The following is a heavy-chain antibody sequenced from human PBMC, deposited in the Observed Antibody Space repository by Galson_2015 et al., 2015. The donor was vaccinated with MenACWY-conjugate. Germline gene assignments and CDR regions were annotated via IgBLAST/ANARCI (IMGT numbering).Heavy chain of an antibody. Sequence: SLRLSCAASGFTFSDYYMSWIRQAPGKGLEWVSYISSSSSYTNYADSVKGRFTISRDNAKNSLYLQMNSLRAEDTAVYYCARDLIFGIPTRGMDVWGQGTTVTVSS. V-gene: IGHV3-11*06. D-gene: IGHD3/OR15-3a*01. CDR2: ISSSSSYT. CDR1: GFTFSDYY. J-gene: IGHJ6*02. CDR3: ARDLIFGIPTRGMDV.